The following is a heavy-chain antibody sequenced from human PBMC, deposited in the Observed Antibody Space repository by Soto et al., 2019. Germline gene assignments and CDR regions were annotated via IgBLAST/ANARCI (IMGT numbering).Heavy chain of an antibody. V-gene: IGHV4-4*02. CDR3: ARARDSSGYNDY. CDR1: GASISNRNW. D-gene: IGHD3-22*01. Sequence: PSETLSLTCAVSGASISNRNWWSWVRQPPGKGLEWIGEIYHSGSTNYNPSLKSRVTISVDKSKNQFSLKLSSVTAADTAVYYCARARDSSGYNDYWGQGTLVTVSS. CDR2: IYHSGST. J-gene: IGHJ4*02.